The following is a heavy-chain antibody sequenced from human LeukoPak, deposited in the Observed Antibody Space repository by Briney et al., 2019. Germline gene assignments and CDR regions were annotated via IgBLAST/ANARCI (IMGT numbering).Heavy chain of an antibody. CDR3: AKDRIVLMVYAIFDY. CDR2: ISGSGGST. Sequence: GGSLRLSCAASGFTFSSYAMSWVRQAPGKGLEWVSAISGSGGSTYYADSVKGRFTISRDNSKNTLYLQMNSLRAEDTAVYYCAKDRIVLMVYAIFDYWGQGTLVTVSS. D-gene: IGHD2-8*01. V-gene: IGHV3-23*01. CDR1: GFTFSSYA. J-gene: IGHJ4*02.